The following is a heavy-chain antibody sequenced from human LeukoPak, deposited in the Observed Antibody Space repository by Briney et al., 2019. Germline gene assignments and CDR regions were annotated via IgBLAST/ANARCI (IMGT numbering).Heavy chain of an antibody. J-gene: IGHJ4*02. Sequence: GGSLRLSCAASGFTFDDHAMSWVRQAPGKGLDWVSGINWNGGTTHYADSVQGRFTISRDNGKNSLYLQMNSPGAEDTALYYCARSRGGYYSDTFDYWGQGTLVTVSS. CDR3: ARSRGGYYSDTFDY. V-gene: IGHV3-20*04. CDR1: GFTFDDHA. D-gene: IGHD3-22*01. CDR2: INWNGGTT.